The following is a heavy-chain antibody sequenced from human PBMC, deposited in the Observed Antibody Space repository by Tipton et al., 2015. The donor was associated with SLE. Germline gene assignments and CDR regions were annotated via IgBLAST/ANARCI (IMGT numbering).Heavy chain of an antibody. CDR1: GFTFTDYW. V-gene: IGHV3-74*01. CDR2: INSDGIST. J-gene: IGHJ4*02. D-gene: IGHD7-27*01. CDR3: ASIGSLVWGGDY. Sequence: GSLRLSCAASGFTFTDYWMHWVRQVPGKGLVWVSRINSDGISTSYADSVKGRFTISRDNAKNTLYLQMNSLRAEDTAVYYCASIGSLVWGGDYWGQGTLVTVSS.